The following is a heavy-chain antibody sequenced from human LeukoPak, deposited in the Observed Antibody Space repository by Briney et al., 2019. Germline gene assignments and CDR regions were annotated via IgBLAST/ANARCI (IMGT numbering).Heavy chain of an antibody. Sequence: SETLSLTCAVYGGSFSGYYWSWIRQPPGKGLEWIGEINHSGSTNYNPSLKSRVTISVDTSKNQFSLKLSSVTTADTAVYYCARTGYGGQNWFDPWGQGTLVTVSS. CDR1: GGSFSGYY. CDR2: INHSGST. D-gene: IGHD4-23*01. J-gene: IGHJ5*02. CDR3: ARTGYGGQNWFDP. V-gene: IGHV4-34*01.